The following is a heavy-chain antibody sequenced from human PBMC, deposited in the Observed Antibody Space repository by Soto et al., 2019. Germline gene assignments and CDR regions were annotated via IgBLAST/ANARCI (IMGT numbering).Heavy chain of an antibody. CDR1: GYTFINYY. J-gene: IGHJ4*02. D-gene: IGHD3-16*02. CDR3: ARDERVITFGGVIVWYLDQ. V-gene: IGHV1-46*03. Sequence: QVRLVQSGAEVKKPGASVKVSCKASGYTFINYYIHWVRQAPGQGLEWMGMINPTGGSTTYAQKFQGRVTLTRDTSTSTVYMELSSLTSEDTAVYYCARDERVITFGGVIVWYLDQWGQGAFVTVSS. CDR2: INPTGGST.